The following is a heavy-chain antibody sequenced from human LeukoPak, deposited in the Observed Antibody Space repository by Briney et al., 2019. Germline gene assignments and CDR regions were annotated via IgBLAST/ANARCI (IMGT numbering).Heavy chain of an antibody. J-gene: IGHJ4*02. Sequence: SETLSLTCTVSGGSISSYYWSWIRQPPGKGLEWIGYIYYSGSTNYNPSFKSRVTISVDTSKNQFSLKLSSVTAADTAVYYCARQAYSSGWRLDYWGQGTLVTVSS. CDR3: ARQAYSSGWRLDY. D-gene: IGHD6-19*01. V-gene: IGHV4-59*08. CDR2: IYYSGST. CDR1: GGSISSYY.